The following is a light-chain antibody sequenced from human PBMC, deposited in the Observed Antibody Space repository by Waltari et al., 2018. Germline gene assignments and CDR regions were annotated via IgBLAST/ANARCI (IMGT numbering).Light chain of an antibody. J-gene: IGKJ4*01. V-gene: IGKV2-28*01. CDR3: MQALQTHLT. CDR2: LGS. CDR1: PSLLHSNGYNY. Sequence: DIVMTQSPLSLPVTPGEPASTSCRSSPSLLHSNGYNYLDWYLQKPGQSPQLLIYLGSNRASGVPDRFSGSGSGTDFTLKISRVEAEDVGVYYCMQALQTHLTFGGGTKVEIK.